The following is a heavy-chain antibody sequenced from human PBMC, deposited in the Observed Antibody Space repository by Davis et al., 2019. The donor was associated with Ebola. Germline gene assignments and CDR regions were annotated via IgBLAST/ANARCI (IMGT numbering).Heavy chain of an antibody. J-gene: IGHJ3*02. CDR1: GFTFSSSA. D-gene: IGHD1-26*01. Sequence: GGSLRLSCAASGFTFSSSAMSWVRQAPGKGLEWVSTLGTSADTYYADSVKGRFTISRDNSKNTLYLQMNGLRVEDTAIYYCAKDTSNIWFDIWGQGTMVTVSS. CDR2: LGTSADT. CDR3: AKDTSNIWFDI. V-gene: IGHV3-23*01.